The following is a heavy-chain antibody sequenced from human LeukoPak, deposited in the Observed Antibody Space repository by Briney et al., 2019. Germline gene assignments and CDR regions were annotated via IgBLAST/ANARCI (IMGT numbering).Heavy chain of an antibody. V-gene: IGHV4-39*01. CDR2: IYYSGST. D-gene: IGHD3-22*01. CDR1: GGSISSSSYY. Sequence: PSETLSLTCTVSGGSISSSSYYWGWLRQPPGKGLEWIGSIYYSGSTYYNPSLKSRVTISVDTSKNQFSLKLSSVTAADTAVYYCASSTYYYDSSGDNWFDPWGQGTLVTVSS. CDR3: ASSTYYYDSSGDNWFDP. J-gene: IGHJ5*02.